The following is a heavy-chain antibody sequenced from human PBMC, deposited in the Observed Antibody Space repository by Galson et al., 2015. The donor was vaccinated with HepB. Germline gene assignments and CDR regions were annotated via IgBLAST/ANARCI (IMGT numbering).Heavy chain of an antibody. CDR2: ISWNSGSI. CDR1: GFTFDDYT. V-gene: IGHV3-9*01. CDR3: AKYISGESSYYGSGIYNYSGIDV. J-gene: IGHJ6*02. Sequence: SLRLSCAASGFTFDDYTMHWVRQAPGKGLEWVSGISWNSGSIGYADSVKGRFTISRDNTKNSLYLQMNSLRAEDTALYYCAKYISGESSYYGSGIYNYSGIDVWGQGTPVTVSS. D-gene: IGHD3-10*01.